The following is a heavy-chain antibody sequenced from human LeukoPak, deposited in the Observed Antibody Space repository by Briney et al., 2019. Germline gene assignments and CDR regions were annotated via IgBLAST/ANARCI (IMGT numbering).Heavy chain of an antibody. CDR3: ARDKAAAGKQVDY. CDR1: GGSISSSSYY. CDR2: IYYSGST. J-gene: IGHJ4*02. V-gene: IGHV4-39*07. D-gene: IGHD6-13*01. Sequence: SETLSLTCTVSGGSISSSSYYWGWIRQPPGKGLEWIGSIYYSGSTYYNPSLKSRVTISVDTSKNQFSLKLSSVTAADTAVYYCARDKAAAGKQVDYWGQGTLVTVSS.